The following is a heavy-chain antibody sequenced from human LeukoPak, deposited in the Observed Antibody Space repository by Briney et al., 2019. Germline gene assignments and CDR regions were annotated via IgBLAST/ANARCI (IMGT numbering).Heavy chain of an antibody. CDR1: GYTFTSYG. D-gene: IGHD3-16*02. CDR2: ISAYNGNT. J-gene: IGHJ3*02. Sequence: VASVKVSCKASGYTFTSYGISWVRQAPGQGLEWMGWISAYNGNTNYAQKLQGRATMTTDTSTSTAYMELRSLRSDDTAVYYCARAITFGGVIVNRTVDDAFDIWGQGTMVTVSS. V-gene: IGHV1-18*01. CDR3: ARAITFGGVIVNRTVDDAFDI.